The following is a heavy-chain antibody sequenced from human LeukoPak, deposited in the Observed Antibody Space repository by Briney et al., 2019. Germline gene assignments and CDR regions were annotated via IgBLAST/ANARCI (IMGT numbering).Heavy chain of an antibody. CDR3: ATRRDGYNWVAFDI. V-gene: IGHV4-39*07. D-gene: IGHD5-24*01. J-gene: IGHJ3*02. Sequence: TSETLSLTCTVSGGSISSSSYYWGWIRQPPGKGLEWIGSIYYSGSTYYNPSLKSRVTISVDTSKNQFSLKLSSVTAADTAVYYCATRRDGYNWVAFDIWGQGTMVTVSS. CDR2: IYYSGST. CDR1: GGSISSSSYY.